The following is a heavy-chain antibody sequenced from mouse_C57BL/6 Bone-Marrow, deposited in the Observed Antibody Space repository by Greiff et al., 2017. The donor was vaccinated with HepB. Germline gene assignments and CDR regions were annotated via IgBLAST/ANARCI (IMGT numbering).Heavy chain of an antibody. CDR2: IDPSDSET. J-gene: IGHJ3*01. V-gene: IGHV1-52*01. CDR1: GYTFTSYW. D-gene: IGHD1-1*01. Sequence: QVQLQQPGAELVRPGSSVKLSCKASGYTFTSYWMHWVKQRPIQGLEWIGNIDPSDSETHYNQKFKDKATLTVDKSSSTAYMQLSSLTSEDSAVYYCARDYGSSYGFAYWGQGTLVTVS. CDR3: ARDYGSSYGFAY.